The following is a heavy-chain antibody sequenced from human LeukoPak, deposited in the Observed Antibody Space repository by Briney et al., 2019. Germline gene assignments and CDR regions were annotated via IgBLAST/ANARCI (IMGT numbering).Heavy chain of an antibody. V-gene: IGHV4-39*07. J-gene: IGHJ1*01. CDR1: GGSISSSSYY. CDR3: ARVMNTMASLFQH. CDR2: IYYSGST. D-gene: IGHD3-16*01. Sequence: PSETLSLTCTVSGGSISSSSYYWGWIRQPPGKGLEWIGSIYYSGSTYYNPSLKSRVTISVDTSKNQFSLKLSSVTAADTAVYYRARVMNTMASLFQHWGQGTLVTVSS.